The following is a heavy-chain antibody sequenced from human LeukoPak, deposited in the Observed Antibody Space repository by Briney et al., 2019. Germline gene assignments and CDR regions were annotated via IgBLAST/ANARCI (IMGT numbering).Heavy chain of an antibody. J-gene: IGHJ4*02. CDR3: ARGSRDFRGSTSSAFDY. D-gene: IGHD2-2*01. CDR1: GGTFSNYA. Sequence: GSSVKVSCKASGGTFSNYAISWVRQAPGQGLEWMGGIIPIFGTANYAQKFQGRVTITTDESTSTAYMELSSLRSEDTAVYYCARGSRDFRGSTSSAFDYWGQGTLVTVSS. CDR2: IIPIFGTA. V-gene: IGHV1-69*05.